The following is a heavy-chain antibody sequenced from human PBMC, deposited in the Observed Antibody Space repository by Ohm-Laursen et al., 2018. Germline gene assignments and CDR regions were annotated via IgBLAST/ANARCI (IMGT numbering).Heavy chain of an antibody. D-gene: IGHD5-12*01. CDR2: IKQDGSEK. J-gene: IGHJ4*02. CDR1: GFTFSTCS. CDR3: ARDGSDMGDY. Sequence: SLRLSCTASGFTFSTCSMSWVRQAPGKGLEWVANIKQDGSEKYYVDSVKGRFTISRDNAKNSLYLQMNSLRVEDTAVYYCARDGSDMGDYWGQGTLVTVSS. V-gene: IGHV3-7*01.